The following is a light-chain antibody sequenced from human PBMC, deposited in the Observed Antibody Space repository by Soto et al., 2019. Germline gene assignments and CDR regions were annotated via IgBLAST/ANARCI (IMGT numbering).Light chain of an antibody. V-gene: IGLV3-21*02. CDR1: NIGSKS. CDR2: DDS. J-gene: IGLJ2*01. CDR3: QVWDSVSDPVV. Sequence: SYELTQPPSLSVASGRTARITCGGNNIGSKSVHWYQQRPGQAPVLVVFDDSGRPSGIPERFSGSNSGNTATLTISRVAVGDEADYFCQVWDSVSDPVVFGGGTKLTVL.